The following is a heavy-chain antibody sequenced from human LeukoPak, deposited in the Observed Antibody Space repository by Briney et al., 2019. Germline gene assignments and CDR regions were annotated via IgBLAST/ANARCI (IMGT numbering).Heavy chain of an antibody. V-gene: IGHV3-30*04. D-gene: IGHD3-10*01. Sequence: GGSLRLSCAASGFTFSSYVMHWVRQAPGKGLEWVAIISYDGSNEYYADSVKGRFTISRDNAKNSLYLQMNSLRAEDTAVYYCARRGPMGFYYGAGSSYFDYWGQGTLVTVSS. CDR2: ISYDGSNE. CDR1: GFTFSSYV. CDR3: ARRGPMGFYYGAGSSYFDY. J-gene: IGHJ4*02.